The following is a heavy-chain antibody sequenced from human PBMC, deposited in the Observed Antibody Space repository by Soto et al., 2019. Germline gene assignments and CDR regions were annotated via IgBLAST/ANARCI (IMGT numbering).Heavy chain of an antibody. Sequence: QVQQVESGGGVVQPGRSLRLSCAASGFTFSSYAMHWVRQAPGKGLEWVAVISYDGSNKYYADSVKGRFTISRDNSKNTLYLQMNSLRAEDTAVYYCASGGPNWKKTQYFDYWGQGTLVTVSS. J-gene: IGHJ4*02. CDR1: GFTFSSYA. D-gene: IGHD1-1*01. V-gene: IGHV3-30-3*01. CDR2: ISYDGSNK. CDR3: ASGGPNWKKTQYFDY.